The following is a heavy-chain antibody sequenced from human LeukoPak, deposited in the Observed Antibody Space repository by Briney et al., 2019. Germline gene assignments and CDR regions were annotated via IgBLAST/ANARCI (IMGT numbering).Heavy chain of an antibody. CDR3: ARERRIAVAGTRLNWFDP. D-gene: IGHD6-19*01. V-gene: IGHV1-2*02. Sequence: ASVKVSCKASGYTFTSYYMHWVRQAPGQGLEWMGWINPNSGGTNYAQKFQGRVTMTRDTSISTAYMELSRLRSDDTAVYYCARERRIAVAGTRLNWFDPWGQGTLVTVSS. CDR1: GYTFTSYY. CDR2: INPNSGGT. J-gene: IGHJ5*02.